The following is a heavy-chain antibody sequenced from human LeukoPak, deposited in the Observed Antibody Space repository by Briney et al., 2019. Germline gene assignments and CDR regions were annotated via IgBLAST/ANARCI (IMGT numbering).Heavy chain of an antibody. CDR1: GFTFDSLW. CDR3: VKGRALIRGVIAAFDA. J-gene: IGHJ3*01. V-gene: IGHV3-7*01. Sequence: GGSLRLSCVASGFTFDSLWMTWVRQAPGKGLEWLANIKYDGTTKFYADSVKGRFTVSRDNSENSLYLQMNSLRAEDTAIYYCVKGRALIRGVIAAFDAWGQGTMVTVSS. D-gene: IGHD3-10*01. CDR2: IKYDGTTK.